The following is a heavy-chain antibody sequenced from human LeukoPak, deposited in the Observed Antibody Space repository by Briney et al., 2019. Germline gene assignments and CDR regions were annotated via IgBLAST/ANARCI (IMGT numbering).Heavy chain of an antibody. CDR2: IIPIFGTA. Sequence: GSSVKVSCKASGGTFSTYAISWVRQAPGQGLEWMGGIIPIFGTANYAQKFQGRVTITTDESTSTAYMELSSLRSEDSAVYYCATAARVVAALYGMDVWGQGTTVTVSS. CDR1: GGTFSTYA. J-gene: IGHJ6*02. V-gene: IGHV1-69*05. D-gene: IGHD2-15*01. CDR3: ATAARVVAALYGMDV.